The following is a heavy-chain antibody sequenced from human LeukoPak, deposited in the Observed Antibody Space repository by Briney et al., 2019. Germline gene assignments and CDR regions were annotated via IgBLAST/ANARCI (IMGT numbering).Heavy chain of an antibody. CDR1: GFTFDDYA. V-gene: IGHV3-33*08. CDR2: IWYDESIK. J-gene: IGHJ4*02. D-gene: IGHD2-21*02. Sequence: PGRSLRLSCAASGFTFDDYAMHWVRQAPGKGLEWVAVIWYDESIKYYADSVKGRFTISRDNSKNTLCLQMNSLRVEDTAVYYCARRYSGDSPLDYWGQGTLVTVSS. CDR3: ARRYSGDSPLDY.